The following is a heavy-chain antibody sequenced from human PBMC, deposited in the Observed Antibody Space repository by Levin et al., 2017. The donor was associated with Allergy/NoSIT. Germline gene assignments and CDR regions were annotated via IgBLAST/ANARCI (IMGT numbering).Heavy chain of an antibody. CDR2: ISGSGSNI. CDR1: GFTFADYY. CDR3: ARDSLVGIEMATIPLPYYSGLDV. J-gene: IGHJ6*02. Sequence: PGGSLRLSCTASGFTFADYYMSWIRRAPGKGLEWLSYISGSGSNIRYGDSVKGRFTISRDNAKNSLYLQMNSLRAEDTAVYYCARDSLVGIEMATIPLPYYSGLDVWGQGTTVTVSS. D-gene: IGHD5-24*01. V-gene: IGHV3-11*01.